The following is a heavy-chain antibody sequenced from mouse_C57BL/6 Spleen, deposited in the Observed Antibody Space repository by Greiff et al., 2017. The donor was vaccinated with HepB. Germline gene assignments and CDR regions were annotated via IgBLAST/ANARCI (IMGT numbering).Heavy chain of an antibody. J-gene: IGHJ4*01. CDR2: ISDGGSYT. D-gene: IGHD1-1*01. CDR1: GFTFSSYA. V-gene: IGHV5-4*01. CDR3: ARDRDYGSSYAMDY. Sequence: EVHLVESGGGLVKPGGSLKLSCAASGFTFSSYAMSWVRQTPEKRLEWVATISDGGSYTYYPDNVKGRFTISRDNAKNNLYLQMSHLKSEDTAMYYCARDRDYGSSYAMDYWGQGTSVTVSS.